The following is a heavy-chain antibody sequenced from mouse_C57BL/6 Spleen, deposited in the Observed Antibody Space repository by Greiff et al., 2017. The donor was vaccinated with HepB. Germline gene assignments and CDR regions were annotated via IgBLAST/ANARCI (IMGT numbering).Heavy chain of an antibody. CDR3: ARLLRWGSAMDY. CDR1: GYTFTSYW. D-gene: IGHD1-1*01. Sequence: QVQLKQPGTELVKPGASVKLSCKASGYTFTSYWMHWVKQRPGQGLEWIGNINPSNGGTNYNEKFKSKATLTVDKSSSTAYMQLSSLTSEDSAVYYCARLLRWGSAMDYWGQGTSVTVSS. V-gene: IGHV1-53*01. J-gene: IGHJ4*01. CDR2: INPSNGGT.